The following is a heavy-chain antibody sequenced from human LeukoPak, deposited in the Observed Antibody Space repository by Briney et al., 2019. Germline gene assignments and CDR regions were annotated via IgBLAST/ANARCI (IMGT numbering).Heavy chain of an antibody. D-gene: IGHD5-18*01. CDR3: ARGDQRGYSYGSILFDY. CDR1: GGSISSYY. V-gene: IGHV4-59*08. CDR2: IYYSGST. Sequence: PSETLSLTCTVSGGSISSYYWSWIRQPPGKGLEWIGYIYYSGSTNYNPSLKSRVTISVDTSKNQFSLKLSSVTAADTAVYYCARGDQRGYSYGSILFDYWGQGTLVTVSS. J-gene: IGHJ4*02.